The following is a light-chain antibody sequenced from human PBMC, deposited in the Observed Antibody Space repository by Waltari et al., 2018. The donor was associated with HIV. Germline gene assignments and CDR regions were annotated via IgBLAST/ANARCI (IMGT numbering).Light chain of an antibody. CDR3: CSYGGFTTYV. Sequence: LTQPASVSGSPGQSITISCIGTSSDVGGYSLVSWYQHHPGKAPQLLIFEDTERPSGVSNRFSASKSGTTASLTISGLLAEDAADYYCCSYGGFTTYVFGSGTKVTVL. CDR1: SSDVGGYSL. V-gene: IGLV2-23*01. J-gene: IGLJ1*01. CDR2: EDT.